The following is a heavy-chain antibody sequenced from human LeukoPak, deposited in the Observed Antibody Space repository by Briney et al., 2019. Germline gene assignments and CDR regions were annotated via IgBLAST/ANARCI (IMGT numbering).Heavy chain of an antibody. Sequence: SETLSLTCAVYGGSFSGYYWSWIRQPPGKGLEWIGEINHSGSTNYNPSLKSRVTISVDTSKNQFSLKLSSVTAADTAVYYCARALRTVWGYYFDYWGQGTLVTVSS. J-gene: IGHJ4*02. V-gene: IGHV4-34*01. CDR1: GGSFSGYY. D-gene: IGHD4-17*01. CDR2: INHSGST. CDR3: ARALRTVWGYYFDY.